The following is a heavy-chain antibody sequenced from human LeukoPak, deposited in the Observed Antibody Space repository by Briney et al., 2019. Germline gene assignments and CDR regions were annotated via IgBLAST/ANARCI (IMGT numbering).Heavy chain of an antibody. CDR3: ARDSPPRSYSNYVPMTFDY. V-gene: IGHV4-39*07. CDR1: GGSISSSSYY. Sequence: PSETLSLTCTVSGGSISSSSYYWGWIRQPPGKGLEWIGSIYYSGSTYYNPSLNSRVTISVDTSKNQFSLKLSSVTAAATAVYYCARDSPPRSYSNYVPMTFDYWGQGPLVSVSS. CDR2: IYYSGST. J-gene: IGHJ4*02. D-gene: IGHD4-11*01.